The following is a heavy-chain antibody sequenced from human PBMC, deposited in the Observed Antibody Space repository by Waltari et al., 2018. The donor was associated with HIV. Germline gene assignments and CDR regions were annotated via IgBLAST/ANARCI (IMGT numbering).Heavy chain of an antibody. J-gene: IGHJ6*02. Sequence: QVQLVQSGAGVKKPGSSVKVSCKDSGGTFSIAISWGRRAPGQGLEWMGLIIPMYGTPTYEQKFQGRVTITADENTRTAYMELRGLRSEDTAVYYCARLGGESGDHKNYYYYGMDVWGQGATVTVS. CDR1: GGTFSIA. CDR3: ARLGGESGDHKNYYYYGMDV. D-gene: IGHD2-21*02. V-gene: IGHV1-69*01. CDR2: IIPMYGTP.